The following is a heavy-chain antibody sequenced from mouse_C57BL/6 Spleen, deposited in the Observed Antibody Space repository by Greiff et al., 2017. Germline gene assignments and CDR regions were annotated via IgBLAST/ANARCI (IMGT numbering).Heavy chain of an antibody. V-gene: IGHV5-4*01. CDR3: ARGMVTTPAWFAY. J-gene: IGHJ3*01. CDR2: ISDGGSYT. CDR1: GFTFSSYA. D-gene: IGHD2-2*01. Sequence: EVHLVESGGGLVKPGGSLKLSCAASGFTFSSYAMSWVRQTPEKRLEWVATISDGGSYTYYPDNVKGRFTISRDNAKNNLYLQMSHLKSEDTAMYYCARGMVTTPAWFAYWGQGTLVTVSA.